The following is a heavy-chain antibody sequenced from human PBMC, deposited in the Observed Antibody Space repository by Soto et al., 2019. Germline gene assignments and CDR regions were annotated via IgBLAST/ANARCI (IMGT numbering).Heavy chain of an antibody. CDR1: GYTFISYD. J-gene: IGHJ6*03. CDR3: ARGPTLNYYYYYMDV. CDR2: MNPNSGNT. Sequence: ASVKVSCKASGYTFISYDINWVRQATGQGLEWMGWMNPNSGNTGYAQNFQGRVTMTRNTSISTAYMELSSLRSEYTALYYCARGPTLNYYYYYMDVWGKGTTVTVSS. V-gene: IGHV1-8*01.